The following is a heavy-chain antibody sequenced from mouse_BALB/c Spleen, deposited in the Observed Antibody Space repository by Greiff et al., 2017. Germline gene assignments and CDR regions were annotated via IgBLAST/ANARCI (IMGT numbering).Heavy chain of an antibody. CDR2: INPNNGGT. V-gene: IGHV1-18*01. D-gene: IGHD2-4*01. Sequence: VQLQQSGPELVKPGASVKIPCKASGYTFTDYNMDWVKQSHGKSLEWIGDINPNNGGTIYNQKFKGKATLTVDKSSSTAYMELRSLTSEDTAFYYCARSMSTTGRTVHYFDYWGQGTTLTVSS. CDR1: GYTFTDYN. CDR3: ARSMSTTGRTVHYFDY. J-gene: IGHJ2*01.